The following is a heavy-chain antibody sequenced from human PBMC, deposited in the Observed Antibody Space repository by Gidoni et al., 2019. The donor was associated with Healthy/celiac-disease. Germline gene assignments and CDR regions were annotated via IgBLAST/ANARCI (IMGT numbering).Heavy chain of an antibody. D-gene: IGHD6-13*01. CDR2: ISYDGCNT. CDR1: GCTCSSYA. Sequence: QVQLVEYGGGVVQPGRARRRACAASGCTCSSYAMHWVRQAPCKGLEWVAVISYDGCNTYSAHSVQGRFTISSDNSKHTLSLQMNSLRAEDSAVYYCASYPWQHLACPFDYWGQGTLVTVSS. CDR3: ASYPWQHLACPFDY. J-gene: IGHJ4*02. V-gene: IGHV3-30-3*01.